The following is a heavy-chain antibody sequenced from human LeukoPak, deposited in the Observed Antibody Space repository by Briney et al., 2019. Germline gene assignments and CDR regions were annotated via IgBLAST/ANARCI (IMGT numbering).Heavy chain of an antibody. CDR1: GGSFSGYY. D-gene: IGHD3-22*01. CDR3: ARGGWSDYYDSSGYEGYYFDY. CDR2: INHSGST. J-gene: IGHJ4*02. Sequence: SETLSLTCAVYGGSFSGYYWSRIRQPPGKGLEWIGEINHSGSTNYNPSLKSRVTISVDTSKNQFSLKLSSVTAADTAVYYCARGGWSDYYDSSGYEGYYFDYWGQGTLVTVSS. V-gene: IGHV4-34*01.